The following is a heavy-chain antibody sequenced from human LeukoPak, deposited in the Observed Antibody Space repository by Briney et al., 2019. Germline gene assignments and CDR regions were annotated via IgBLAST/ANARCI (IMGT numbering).Heavy chain of an antibody. J-gene: IGHJ6*03. D-gene: IGHD2-21*01. CDR1: GFTFSSYW. CDR3: AREQGDPYYYMGV. V-gene: IGHV3-7*01. CDR2: IKQDGSEK. Sequence: PGGSLRLSCAASGFTFSSYWMSWVRQAPGKGLEWVANIKQDGSEKYYVDSVKGRFTISRDNAKNSLYLQMNSLRAEDTAVYYCAREQGDPYYYMGVWGKGTTATVSS.